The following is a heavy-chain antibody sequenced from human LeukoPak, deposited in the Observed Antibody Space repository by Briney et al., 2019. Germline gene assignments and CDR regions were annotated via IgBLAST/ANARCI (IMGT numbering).Heavy chain of an antibody. Sequence: GGSLRLSCAASGFTFSSCGMHWVRQAPGKGLEWVAVISYDGSNKYYADSVKGRFTISRDNSKNTLYLQMNSLRAEDTAVYYCAKSPRPYDILTGFDYWGQGTLVTVSS. V-gene: IGHV3-30*18. J-gene: IGHJ4*02. CDR2: ISYDGSNK. CDR1: GFTFSSCG. CDR3: AKSPRPYDILTGFDY. D-gene: IGHD3-9*01.